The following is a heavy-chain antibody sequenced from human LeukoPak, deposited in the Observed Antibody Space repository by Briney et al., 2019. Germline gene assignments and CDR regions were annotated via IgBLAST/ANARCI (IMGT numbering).Heavy chain of an antibody. CDR2: ISWNSGSI. CDR1: GFTFDDYA. CDR3: AKDGVGLIAVAGTNAFDY. J-gene: IGHJ4*02. D-gene: IGHD6-19*01. V-gene: IGHV3-9*01. Sequence: PGRSLRLSCAASGFTFDDYAMHWVRQAPGKGLEWVSGISWNSGSIGYADSVKGRFTISRDNAKNSLYLQMNSLRAEDTALYYCAKDGVGLIAVAGTNAFDYWGQGTLVTVSS.